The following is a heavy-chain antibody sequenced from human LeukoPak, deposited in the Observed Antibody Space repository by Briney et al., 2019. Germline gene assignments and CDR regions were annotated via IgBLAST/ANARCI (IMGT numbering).Heavy chain of an antibody. CDR1: GFTFSSYG. CDR3: ARHDPKAITMVRGVTRFDP. Sequence: GGSLRLSCAASGFTFSSYGMHWVRQAPGKGLEWVAFIRYDGSNKYYADSVKGRFTISRDNSKNTLYLQMNSLRAEDTAVYYCARHDPKAITMVRGVTRFDPWGQGTLVTVSS. V-gene: IGHV3-30*02. CDR2: IRYDGSNK. D-gene: IGHD3-10*01. J-gene: IGHJ5*02.